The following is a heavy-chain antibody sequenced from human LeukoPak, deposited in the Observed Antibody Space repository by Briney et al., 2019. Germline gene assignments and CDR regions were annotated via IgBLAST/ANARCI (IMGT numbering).Heavy chain of an antibody. V-gene: IGHV4-59*08. CDR1: GGSISSYY. D-gene: IGHD3/OR15-3a*01. J-gene: IGHJ4*02. CDR3: ARQKDWAHFDY. Sequence: PSETLSLTCTVSGGSISSYYWSWIRQPPGKGLEWIGYIYYSGSTNYNPSLKSRVTISVDTSKNQFSLKLSSVTAADTAVYYCARQKDWAHFDYWGQGTLVTVSS. CDR2: IYYSGST.